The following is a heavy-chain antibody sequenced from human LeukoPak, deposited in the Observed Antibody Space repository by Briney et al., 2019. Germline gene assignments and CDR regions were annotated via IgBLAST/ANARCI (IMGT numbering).Heavy chain of an antibody. J-gene: IGHJ6*02. Sequence: PGGSLRLSCAASGFTFSSYWMSWVRQAPGKGLEWVANIKQDGSEKYYVDSVKGRFTISRDNAKNSLYLQMNSLRAEDTAVYYCARDSRADYYGSGSPGFISFYYYGMDVWGQGTTVTVSS. D-gene: IGHD3-10*01. V-gene: IGHV3-7*01. CDR1: GFTFSSYW. CDR2: IKQDGSEK. CDR3: ARDSRADYYGSGSPGFISFYYYGMDV.